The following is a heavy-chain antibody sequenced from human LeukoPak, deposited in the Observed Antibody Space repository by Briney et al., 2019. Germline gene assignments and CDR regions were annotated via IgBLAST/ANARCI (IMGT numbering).Heavy chain of an antibody. Sequence: SETLSLTCTVSRGSISGYYWNWIRQPPGKALEGIGYIYFSGETNYNPSLKNRFTISLDTSKNQFSLKVRSVTAADTAFYYCARGGTQDRGIFDFWGQGTMVSVS. V-gene: IGHV4-59*01. J-gene: IGHJ3*01. CDR1: RGSISGYY. CDR3: ARGGTQDRGIFDF. D-gene: IGHD1-14*01. CDR2: IYFSGET.